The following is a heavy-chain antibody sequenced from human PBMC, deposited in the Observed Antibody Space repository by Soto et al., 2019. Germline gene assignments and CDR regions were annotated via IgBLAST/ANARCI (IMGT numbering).Heavy chain of an antibody. D-gene: IGHD2-15*01. Sequence: QITLKESGPTLVKPTQTLTLTCTFSGFSLSSTGVGVGWIRQPPGKALEWLALIYWGDDKRYSPTLKSRLSIARDTCKNQVVLTMTNMDPIDTATSSCVVQSGGWLLPFDWCGQGTLVTVSS. J-gene: IGHJ4*02. CDR1: GFSLSSTGVG. CDR2: IYWGDDK. V-gene: IGHV2-5*02. CDR3: VVQSGGWLLPFDW.